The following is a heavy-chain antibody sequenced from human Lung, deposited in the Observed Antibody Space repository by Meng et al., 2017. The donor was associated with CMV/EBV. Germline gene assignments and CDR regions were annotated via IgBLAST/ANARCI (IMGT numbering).Heavy chain of an antibody. J-gene: IGHJ5*01. CDR3: ARAAVFEKIVVVPTAIGS. CDR1: FNTYT. V-gene: IGHV3-21*04. Sequence: FNTYTMNWVRQAPGQGLEWVSSISATSTSIYYADSVKGRFTISRDNAKNTLSLQMNSLGAEDTAMYYCARAAVFEKIVVVPTAIGSWGRGTLVTVSS. CDR2: ISATSTSI. D-gene: IGHD2-2*01.